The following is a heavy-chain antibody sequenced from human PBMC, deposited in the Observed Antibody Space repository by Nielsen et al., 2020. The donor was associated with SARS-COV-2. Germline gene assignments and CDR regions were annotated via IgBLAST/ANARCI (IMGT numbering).Heavy chain of an antibody. CDR2: INPNSGGT. Sequence: ASVKVSCKTSADTFTGYYMHWVRQAPGQGLEWIGWINPNSGGTDYAQKFQGRVTMTRDASISTVYMELTSDDTAVYYCARARATIFGLVMSYGMDVWGQGTTVAVSS. V-gene: IGHV1-2*02. J-gene: IGHJ6*02. CDR3: ARARATIFGLVMSYGMDV. D-gene: IGHD3/OR15-3a*01. CDR1: ADTFTGYY.